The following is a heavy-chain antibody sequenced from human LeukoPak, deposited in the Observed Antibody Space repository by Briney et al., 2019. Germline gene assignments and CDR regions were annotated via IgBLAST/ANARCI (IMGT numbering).Heavy chain of an antibody. J-gene: IGHJ6*03. V-gene: IGHV3-53*01. CDR2: IYSGGST. CDR3: ARDHLLNYYMDV. CDR1: GFTVSSNY. Sequence: GGSLRLSCAASGFTVSSNYMSWVRQAPGKGLEWVSVIYSGGSTYYADSVKGRFTISRDNSKNTLYPQMNTLRAEDTAVYYCARDHLLNYYMDVWGKGTTVTVSS.